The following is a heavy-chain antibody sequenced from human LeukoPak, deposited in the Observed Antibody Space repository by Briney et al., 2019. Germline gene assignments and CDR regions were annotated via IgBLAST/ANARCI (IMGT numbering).Heavy chain of an antibody. CDR1: GFTFSSYS. V-gene: IGHV3-21*01. CDR3: AREILGSAFSFDY. J-gene: IGHJ4*02. CDR2: ISSSSSYI. D-gene: IGHD1-26*01. Sequence: GGSLRLSCAASGFTFSSYSMNWVRQAPGKGLEWVSSISSSSSYIYYADSVKGRFTISRDNAKNSLYLQMNSLRAEDTAVYYCAREILGSAFSFDYWGQGTLVTVSS.